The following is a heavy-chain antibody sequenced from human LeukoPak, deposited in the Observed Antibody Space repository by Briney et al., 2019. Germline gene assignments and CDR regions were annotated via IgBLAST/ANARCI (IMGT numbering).Heavy chain of an antibody. D-gene: IGHD4-17*01. CDR1: GGSVSSGGYY. CDR2: ISYSGST. V-gene: IGHV4-61*08. Sequence: PSETLSLTCTVSGGSVSSGGYYWSWIRQPPGKGLEWIGYISYSGSTNCNPSLKSRVTISVDTSKNQFSLKLSSVTAADAAVYYCARAQRGNGDAEYFGYWGQGTLVIVSS. J-gene: IGHJ4*02. CDR3: ARAQRGNGDAEYFGY.